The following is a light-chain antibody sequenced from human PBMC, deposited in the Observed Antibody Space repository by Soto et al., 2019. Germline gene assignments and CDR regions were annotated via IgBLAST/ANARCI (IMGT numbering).Light chain of an antibody. J-gene: IGKJ4*01. V-gene: IGKV3-20*01. CDR3: QQYGSSPLT. CDR1: QSVSSSY. CDR2: GAS. Sequence: DIVLTQSPGTLSLSPGERATLSCRASQSVSSSYLAWYQQKPGQAPRLLIYGASIRATGIPDRFSGSGSWTDFTLTSSRLEPEDFAVYYCQQYGSSPLTFGGGTKVEIK.